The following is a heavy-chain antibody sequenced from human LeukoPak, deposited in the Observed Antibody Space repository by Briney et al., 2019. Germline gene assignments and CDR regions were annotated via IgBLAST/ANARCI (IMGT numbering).Heavy chain of an antibody. D-gene: IGHD3/OR15-3a*01. CDR3: AKDRWTKTGRSLNYYYYMDV. V-gene: IGHV3-30*02. Sequence: GGSLRLSCAASGFTFSSYGMHWVRQAPGKGLEWVAFIRYDGSNKYYADSVKGRFTISRDNSKNTLYLQMNSLRAEDTAVYYCAKDRWTKTGRSLNYYYYMDVWGKGTTVTVSS. CDR1: GFTFSSYG. J-gene: IGHJ6*03. CDR2: IRYDGSNK.